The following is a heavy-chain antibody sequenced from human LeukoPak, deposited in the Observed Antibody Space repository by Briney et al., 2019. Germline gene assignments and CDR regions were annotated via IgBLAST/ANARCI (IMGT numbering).Heavy chain of an antibody. Sequence: SETLSLTCTVSGGSISSSSYYWGWIRQPPGKGLEWIGSIYYSGSTYYNPSLKSRVTISVDTSKNQFSLKLSSVTAADTAVYYCARGRRGSRGVDYWGQGTLVTVSS. J-gene: IGHJ4*02. D-gene: IGHD5-12*01. CDR3: ARGRRGSRGVDY. V-gene: IGHV4-39*01. CDR2: IYYSGST. CDR1: GGSISSSSYY.